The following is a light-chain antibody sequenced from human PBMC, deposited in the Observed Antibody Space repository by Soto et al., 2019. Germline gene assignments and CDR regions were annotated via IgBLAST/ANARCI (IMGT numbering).Light chain of an antibody. Sequence: QSVLTQPASVSGSPGQSITLSCTGTSSDVGGYNYVSWYQQHPGKAPKLMIYDVSNRPSGVSNRFSGSKSGNTASLTISGLQAEDEDDYYCGSYKSSSTYVFGTGTKVTVL. V-gene: IGLV2-14*01. J-gene: IGLJ1*01. CDR1: SSDVGGYNY. CDR2: DVS. CDR3: GSYKSSSTYV.